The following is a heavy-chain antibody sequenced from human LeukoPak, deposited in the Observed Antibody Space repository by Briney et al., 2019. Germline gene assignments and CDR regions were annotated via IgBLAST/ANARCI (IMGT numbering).Heavy chain of an antibody. CDR2: INHSGST. J-gene: IGHJ4*02. Sequence: SETLSLTCAVYGGSFSGYYWSWIRQPPGKGLEWIGEINHSGSTNYNPSLKSRVTISVDTSKNQFSLKPSSVTAADTAVYYCASQAAAAGPVDYWGQGTLVTVSS. D-gene: IGHD6-13*01. V-gene: IGHV4-34*01. CDR1: GGSFSGYY. CDR3: ASQAAAAGPVDY.